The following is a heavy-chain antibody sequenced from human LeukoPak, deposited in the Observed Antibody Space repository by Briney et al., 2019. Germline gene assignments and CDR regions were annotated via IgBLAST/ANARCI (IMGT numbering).Heavy chain of an antibody. CDR3: AQLDYYDSSGYYSDY. CDR1: GFTVSSNY. Sequence: GGSLRLSCAASGFTVSSNYMSWVRQAPGKGLEWDSVIYSGGSTYYADSVKGRFTISRDNSKNTLYLQMNSLRAEDTAVYYCAQLDYYDSSGYYSDYWGQGTLVTVSS. V-gene: IGHV3-53*05. CDR2: IYSGGST. D-gene: IGHD3-22*01. J-gene: IGHJ4*02.